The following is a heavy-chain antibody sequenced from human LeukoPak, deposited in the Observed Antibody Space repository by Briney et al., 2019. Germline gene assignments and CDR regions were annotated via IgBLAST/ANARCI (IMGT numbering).Heavy chain of an antibody. Sequence: PGGSLRLSCAASGFTFSCHAMSWVRQAPGKGLEWVSAISGSGGSTYYADSVKGRFTISRDNSKNTLYLQMNSLRAEDTAVYYCAKEGGPNIVVVPAMYYFDYWGQGTLVTVSS. CDR1: GFTFSCHA. J-gene: IGHJ4*02. D-gene: IGHD2-2*01. CDR3: AKEGGPNIVVVPAMYYFDY. CDR2: ISGSGGST. V-gene: IGHV3-23*01.